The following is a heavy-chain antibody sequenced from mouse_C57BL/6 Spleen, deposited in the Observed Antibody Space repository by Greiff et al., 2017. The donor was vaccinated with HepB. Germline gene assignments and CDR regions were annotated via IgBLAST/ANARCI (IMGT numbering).Heavy chain of an antibody. CDR3: AQTAQATGFAY. CDR1: GYTFTSYW. V-gene: IGHV1-69*01. Sequence: VQLQQPGAELVMPGASVKLSCKASGYTFTSYWMHWVKQRPGQGLEWIGEIDPSDSYTNYNQKFKGKSTLTVDKSSSTAYMQLSSLTSEDSAVYYCAQTAQATGFAYWGQGTLVTVSA. CDR2: IDPSDSYT. J-gene: IGHJ3*01. D-gene: IGHD3-2*02.